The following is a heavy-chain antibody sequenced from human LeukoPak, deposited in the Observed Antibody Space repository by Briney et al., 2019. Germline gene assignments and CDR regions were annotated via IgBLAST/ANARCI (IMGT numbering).Heavy chain of an antibody. J-gene: IGHJ5*02. D-gene: IGHD5-12*01. CDR3: ARNPYSASWFDH. CDR2: ISRSSSTI. CDR1: RFTFSSYS. V-gene: IGHV3-48*01. Sequence: PGGSLRLSCAASRFTFSSYSMNWVRQAPGKGLEWVSYISRSSSTIYYADSVKGRFTISRDNAKNSLYLQMNSLRAEDTALYYCARNPYSASWFDHWGQGTLVTVSS.